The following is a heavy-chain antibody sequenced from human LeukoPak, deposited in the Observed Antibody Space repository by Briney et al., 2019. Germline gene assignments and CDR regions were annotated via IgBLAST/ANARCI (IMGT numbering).Heavy chain of an antibody. CDR2: IWYDGSNK. V-gene: IGHV3-33*01. CDR1: GFTFSSYG. J-gene: IGHJ4*02. CDR3: ASIAAAGTDDS. D-gene: IGHD6-13*01. Sequence: PAGSLRLSCAASGFTFSSYGMHWVRQAPGKGLEWVAVIWYDGSNKYYADSVKGRFTISRDNSKNTLYLQMNSLRAEDTAVYYCASIAAAGTDDSWGQGTLVTVSP.